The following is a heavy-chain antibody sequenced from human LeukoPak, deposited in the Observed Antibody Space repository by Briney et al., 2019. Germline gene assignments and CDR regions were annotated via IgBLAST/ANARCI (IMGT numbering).Heavy chain of an antibody. Sequence: GASVKVSCKASGYSLNAYYMHWVRQAPGQGLEWMGWINPSSGGTKYAQKFQGRVTMARDTSISTTYMELRRLTSDDTAVYYCARGLGLDYWGQGTLVTVSS. CDR1: GYSLNAYY. CDR3: ARGLGLDY. J-gene: IGHJ4*02. V-gene: IGHV1-2*02. CDR2: INPSSGGT. D-gene: IGHD4-11*01.